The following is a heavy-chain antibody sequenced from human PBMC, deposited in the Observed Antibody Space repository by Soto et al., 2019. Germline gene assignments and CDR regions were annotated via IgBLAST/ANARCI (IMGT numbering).Heavy chain of an antibody. CDR1: GFTFSSYA. J-gene: IGHJ6*02. CDR3: AKDLIAAAGYYYYYYGMDV. CDR2: ISGSGGST. D-gene: IGHD6-13*01. V-gene: IGHV3-23*01. Sequence: LRLSWAASGFTFSSYAMSWVRQAPGKGLEWVSAISGSGGSTYYADSVKGRFTISRDNSKNTLYLQMNSLRAEDTAVYYCAKDLIAAAGYYYYYYGMDVWGQGTTVTVSS.